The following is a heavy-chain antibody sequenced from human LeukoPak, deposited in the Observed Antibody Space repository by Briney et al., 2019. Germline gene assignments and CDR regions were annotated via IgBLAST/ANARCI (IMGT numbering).Heavy chain of an antibody. CDR3: ARSPSSKVPAAIQLARRDYYYYYMDV. V-gene: IGHV1-46*01. D-gene: IGHD2-2*02. Sequence: EASVKVSCKASGYTFTSYYMHWVRQAPGQGLEWMGIINPSGGSTSYAQKFQGRVTITTDESTSTAYMELSSLRSEDTAVYYCARSPSSKVPAAIQLARRDYYYYYMDVWGKGTTVTVSS. CDR1: GYTFTSYY. CDR2: INPSGGST. J-gene: IGHJ6*03.